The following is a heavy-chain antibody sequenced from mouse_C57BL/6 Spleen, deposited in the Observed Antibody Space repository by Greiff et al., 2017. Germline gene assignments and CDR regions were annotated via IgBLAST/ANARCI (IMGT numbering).Heavy chain of an antibody. CDR1: AYTFPSYW. CDR3: ARYYYGSSYFDY. Sequence: VQLQQPGAELVKPGASVKLSCKPSAYTFPSYWRHWVKQRPGRGLEWIGRIDPNSGGTKYNEKFKSKATLTVDKPSSTAYMQLSSLTSEDSAVYYCARYYYGSSYFDYWGHGTTLTVSS. D-gene: IGHD1-1*01. CDR2: IDPNSGGT. J-gene: IGHJ2*01. V-gene: IGHV1-72*01.